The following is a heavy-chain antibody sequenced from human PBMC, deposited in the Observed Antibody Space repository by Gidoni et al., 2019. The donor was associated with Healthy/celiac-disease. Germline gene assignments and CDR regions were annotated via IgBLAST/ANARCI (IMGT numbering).Heavy chain of an antibody. J-gene: IGHJ6*02. CDR1: GGSISSISYY. CDR3: ARVLGSGSYPYYYYYGMDV. V-gene: IGHV4-39*07. CDR2: IYYSGST. D-gene: IGHD3-10*01. Sequence: QLQLQESGPGLVKPSDTLSLTCTFSGGSISSISYYWGWIRQPPGKGLEWIGSIYYSGSTYYNPSLKSRVTISVDTSKNQFSLKLSSVTAADTAVYYCARVLGSGSYPYYYYYGMDVWGQGTTVTVSS.